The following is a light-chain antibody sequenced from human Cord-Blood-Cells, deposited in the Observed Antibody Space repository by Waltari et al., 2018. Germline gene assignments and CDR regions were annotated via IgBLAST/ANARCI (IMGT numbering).Light chain of an antibody. CDR3: QQSYSTPYT. J-gene: IGKJ2*01. V-gene: IGKV1-39*01. CDR2: AAS. Sequence: DIQMTQSPSSLSASAGDIVTITCRASQSISSYLNWYQQKPGKAPKLLIYAASSLQSGVPSRFSGSGSGTDFTLTISSLQPEDFATYYCQQSYSTPYTFGQGTKLEIK. CDR1: QSISSY.